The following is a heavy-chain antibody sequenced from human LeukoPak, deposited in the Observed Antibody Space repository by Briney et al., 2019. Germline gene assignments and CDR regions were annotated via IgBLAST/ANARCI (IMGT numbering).Heavy chain of an antibody. CDR2: ISYDGSNK. J-gene: IGHJ6*04. Sequence: GGSLRLSCAASGFTFSSYAMHWVRQAPGKGLEWVAVISYDGSNKYYGDSVKGRFTISRDNSKNTLYLQMNSLRAEDTAVYYCAKDLSSGWRIGYYYYGMDVWGKGTTVTVSS. V-gene: IGHV3-30*18. CDR1: GFTFSSYA. CDR3: AKDLSSGWRIGYYYYGMDV. D-gene: IGHD6-19*01.